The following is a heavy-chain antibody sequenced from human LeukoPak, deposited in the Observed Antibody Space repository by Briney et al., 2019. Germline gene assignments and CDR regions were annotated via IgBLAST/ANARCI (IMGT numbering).Heavy chain of an antibody. V-gene: IGHV4-4*07. CDR3: ARHYESSGYWHYDYYMDV. CDR2: IYSSGTT. CDR1: GGSISSSS. Sequence: SETLSLTCTVSGGSISSSSWNWIRQPAGKGLEWIGRIYSSGTTNYNPSLNSRITISVDTSKNQFSLRLNSVTAADTAIYYCARHYESSGYWHYDYYMDVWGKGTTVTV. J-gene: IGHJ6*03. D-gene: IGHD3-22*01.